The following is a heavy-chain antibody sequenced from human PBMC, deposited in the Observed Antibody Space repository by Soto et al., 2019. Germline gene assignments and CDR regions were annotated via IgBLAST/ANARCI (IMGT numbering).Heavy chain of an antibody. D-gene: IGHD3-10*01. CDR2: INHSGST. J-gene: IGHJ6*02. CDR1: GGSFSGYY. CDR3: ARGRGGMVWSGEPPHYGMDV. Sequence: QVQLQQWGAGLLKPSETLSLTCAVYGGSFSGYYWSWIRQPPGKGLEWIGEINHSGSTNYNPSLKSRVTISVDTSKNQFSLKLSSVTAADTAVYYCARGRGGMVWSGEPPHYGMDVWGQGTTVTVSS. V-gene: IGHV4-34*01.